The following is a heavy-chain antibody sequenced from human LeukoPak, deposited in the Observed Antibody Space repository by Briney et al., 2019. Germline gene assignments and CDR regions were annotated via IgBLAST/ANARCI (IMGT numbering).Heavy chain of an antibody. CDR3: ATGDYRDYYYMDV. Sequence: ASVKVSCKASGYTFTGYYMYWVRQAPGQGLEWMGWISAYNGNTNYAQKLQGRVTMTTDTSTSTAYMELRSLRSDDTAVYYCATGDYRDYYYMDVWGKGTTVTVSS. V-gene: IGHV1-18*04. CDR1: GYTFTGYY. CDR2: ISAYNGNT. D-gene: IGHD4-17*01. J-gene: IGHJ6*03.